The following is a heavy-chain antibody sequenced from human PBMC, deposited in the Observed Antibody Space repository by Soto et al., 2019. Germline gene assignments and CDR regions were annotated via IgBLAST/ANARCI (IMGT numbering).Heavy chain of an antibody. D-gene: IGHD3-9*01. CDR1: GYSFTVHY. CDR2: INPFDESS. V-gene: IGHV1-46*01. Sequence: ASVKVSCKASGYSFTVHYMHWVRQAPGRGLEWMGVINPFDESSTYAQKFQGRVTMTRDTSTSTVYMELSSLRSEDTAVYYCAREVVGDYDILTGYYRPNYGMDVWGQGTTVTVSS. CDR3: AREVVGDYDILTGYYRPNYGMDV. J-gene: IGHJ6*02.